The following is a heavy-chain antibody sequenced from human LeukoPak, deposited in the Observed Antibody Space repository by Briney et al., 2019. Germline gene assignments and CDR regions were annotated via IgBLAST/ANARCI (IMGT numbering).Heavy chain of an antibody. Sequence: SETLSLTCAVSGGSISSSNWWSWVRQPPGKGLEWIGEIYHSGTTNYNPSLKSRVTISVDKSKYQFSLKLRSVTAADTAVYYCARENGWYYFDYWGQGTLVTVSS. CDR3: ARENGWYYFDY. V-gene: IGHV4-4*02. D-gene: IGHD6-19*01. CDR2: IYHSGTT. J-gene: IGHJ4*02. CDR1: GGSISSSNW.